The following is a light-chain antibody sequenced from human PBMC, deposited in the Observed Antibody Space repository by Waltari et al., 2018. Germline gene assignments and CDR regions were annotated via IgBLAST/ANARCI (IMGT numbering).Light chain of an antibody. CDR2: GTS. Sequence: EIVLTQSPGTLPLSPGERATLTCRASQSVSRALAWYQQKPGQAPRLLIYGTSNRATGIPDRCSSSGSRTDFSLTISRLEPEDVAVYCCQHYVRLPATFGQGTKVEIK. V-gene: IGKV3-20*01. CDR3: QHYVRLPAT. CDR1: QSVSRA. J-gene: IGKJ1*01.